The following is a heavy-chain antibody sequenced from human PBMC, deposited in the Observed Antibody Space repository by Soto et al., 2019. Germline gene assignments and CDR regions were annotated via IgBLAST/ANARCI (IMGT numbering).Heavy chain of an antibody. CDR3: ARDQCSGGSYATFLASGMDV. J-gene: IGHJ6*02. D-gene: IGHD2-15*01. CDR2: INPSGGST. V-gene: IGHV1-46*03. Sequence: ASVKVSCKASGYTFTSYYMHWVRQAPGQGLEWMGIINPSGGSTSYAQKFQGRVTMTRDTSTSTVYMELSSLRSEDTAVYYCARDQCSGGSYATFLASGMDVWGQGTTVTVS. CDR1: GYTFTSYY.